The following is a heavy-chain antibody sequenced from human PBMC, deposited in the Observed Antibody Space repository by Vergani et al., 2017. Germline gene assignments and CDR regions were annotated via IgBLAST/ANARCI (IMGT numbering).Heavy chain of an antibody. Sequence: EVQLVESGGGLVQPGRSLRLSCAASGFTFDDYAMHWVRQAPGKGLEWVSGISWNSGSIGYADSVKGRFTISRDNAKNTLYLQMNSLRAEDTAVYYCARAGRLNYYYYYMDVWGKGP. CDR2: ISWNSGSI. D-gene: IGHD6-25*01. V-gene: IGHV3-9*01. CDR3: ARAGRLNYYYYYMDV. J-gene: IGHJ6*03. CDR1: GFTFDDYA.